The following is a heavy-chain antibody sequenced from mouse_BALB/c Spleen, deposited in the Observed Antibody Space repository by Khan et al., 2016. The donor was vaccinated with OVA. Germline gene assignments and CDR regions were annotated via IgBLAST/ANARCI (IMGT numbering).Heavy chain of an antibody. V-gene: IGHV1-7*01. J-gene: IGHJ2*01. Sequence: VQLQQSGAELAKPGASVKMSCKASGYTFTTYWLHWVKQRHGQGLEWIGYINPNSGYTDYNEKFKDKATLSAEKSSITAYMQLSSLTSEDSACYYCTRDRMAYWGQGTTLTVSS. CDR1: GYTFTTYW. CDR2: INPNSGYT. CDR3: TRDRMAY.